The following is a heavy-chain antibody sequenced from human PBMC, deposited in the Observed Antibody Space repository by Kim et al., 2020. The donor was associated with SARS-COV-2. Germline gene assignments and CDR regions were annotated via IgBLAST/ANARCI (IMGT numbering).Heavy chain of an antibody. Sequence: SGPTLVNPTQTLTLTCTFSGFSLSTSGVGVGWIRQPPGKALEWLALIYWDDDKRYSPSLKSRLTITTDTSKNQVVLTMTNMDPVDTATYYCARRQASGWYGDWFDPWGQGTLVTVSS. CDR1: GFSLSTSGVG. CDR3: ARRQASGWYGDWFDP. V-gene: IGHV2-5*02. CDR2: IYWDDDK. J-gene: IGHJ5*02. D-gene: IGHD6-19*01.